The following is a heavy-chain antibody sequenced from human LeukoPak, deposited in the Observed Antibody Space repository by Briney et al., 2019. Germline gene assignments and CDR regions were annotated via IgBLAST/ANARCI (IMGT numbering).Heavy chain of an antibody. CDR2: IISIFGTA. CDR3: ARVGDYDFWSGYGEFDY. D-gene: IGHD3-3*01. J-gene: IGHJ4*02. V-gene: IGHV1-69*05. CDR1: GGTFSSYA. Sequence: SVKVSCKASGGTFSSYAISWVRQAPGQGLEWMGRIISIFGTANYAQKFQGRVTITTDESTSTAYMELSSLRSEEPAVYYCARVGDYDFWSGYGEFDYWGQGTLVTVAS.